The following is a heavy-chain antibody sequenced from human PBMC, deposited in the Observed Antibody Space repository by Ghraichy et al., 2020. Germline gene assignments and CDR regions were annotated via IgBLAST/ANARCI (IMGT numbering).Heavy chain of an antibody. CDR1: GLMFSPYT. CDR3: SGGGGAGTQVRDHMDV. V-gene: IGHV3-21*01. Sequence: GGSLRLSCVASGLMFSPYTMNWVRQAPGKGLEWVSSIGGSASYIYYADSVKGRFTISRDNAQNSLYLQMNSLRAEDTAVYYGSGGGGAGTQVRDHMDVWGQGTPVTVSS. D-gene: IGHD6-19*01. J-gene: IGHJ6*02. CDR2: IGGSASYI.